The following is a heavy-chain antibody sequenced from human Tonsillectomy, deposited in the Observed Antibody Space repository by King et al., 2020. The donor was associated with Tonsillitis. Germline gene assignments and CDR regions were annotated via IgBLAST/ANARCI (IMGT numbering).Heavy chain of an antibody. V-gene: IGHV3-21*01. J-gene: IGHJ4*02. CDR1: GFDFSNVA. CDR2: ITGTTIYI. D-gene: IGHD5-12*01. CDR3: ARLVGSGYGRYYFDL. Sequence: EVQLVESGGGLVKPGGSLRLSCAASGFDFSNVAMEWVRQAPGKGLEWVSSITGTTIYIYYADSVKGRFTTSIDNAKNSVYLQMNSLRAEDTAVYYCARLVGSGYGRYYFDLWGRGTLVTVSS.